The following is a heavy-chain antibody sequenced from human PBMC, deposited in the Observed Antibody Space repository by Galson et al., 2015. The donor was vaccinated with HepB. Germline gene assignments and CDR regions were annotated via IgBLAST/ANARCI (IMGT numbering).Heavy chain of an antibody. D-gene: IGHD3-10*01. V-gene: IGHV3-21*01. J-gene: IGHJ2*01. Sequence: SLRLSCAASGFTFSSYSMNWVRQAPGKGLEWVSSISSSSSYIYYADSVKGRFTISRDNAKNSLYLQMNSLRAEDTAVYYCARVSWFGELTRLWYFDLWGRGTLVTVSS. CDR2: ISSSSSYI. CDR3: ARVSWFGELTRLWYFDL. CDR1: GFTFSSYS.